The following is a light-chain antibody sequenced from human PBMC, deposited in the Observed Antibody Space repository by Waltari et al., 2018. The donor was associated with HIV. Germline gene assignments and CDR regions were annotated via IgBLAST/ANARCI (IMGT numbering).Light chain of an antibody. CDR2: DVS. Sequence: QSALTQPRSVSGSPGQSVTISCTGTSSDVGAYNYVSWYQQHPGKAPKLMIYDVSKRPSGVTDRFSGSKSGNTASLTISGLQAEDEADYYCCSYAGSYTLRVFGGGTKLTVL. CDR3: CSYAGSYTLRV. V-gene: IGLV2-11*01. J-gene: IGLJ2*01. CDR1: SSDVGAYNY.